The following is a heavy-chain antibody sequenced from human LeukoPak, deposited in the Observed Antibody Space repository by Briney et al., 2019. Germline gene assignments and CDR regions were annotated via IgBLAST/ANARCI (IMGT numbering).Heavy chain of an antibody. CDR3: ARGMATIDGYYYYMDV. V-gene: IGHV3-21*01. CDR2: ISSSSSYI. CDR1: GFTFNSYG. Sequence: GGSLRLSCAASGFTFNSYGMSWVRKAPGKGLEWVSSISSSSSYIYYADSVKGRFTISRDNAKNSLYLQMNSLRAEDTAVYYCARGMATIDGYYYYMDVWGKGTTVTVSS. J-gene: IGHJ6*03. D-gene: IGHD5-24*01.